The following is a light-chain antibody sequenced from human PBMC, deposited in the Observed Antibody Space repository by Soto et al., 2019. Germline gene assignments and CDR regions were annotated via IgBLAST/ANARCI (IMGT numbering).Light chain of an antibody. Sequence: QSVLTQPASVSGSPGQSITISCTGSYNLVSWYQQHPGKAPKLMIYEGSNRPSGVSNRFSGSKSGNTASLTISGLQAEDEADYYCSSDVGAVVFGGGTKLTVL. CDR1: SYNL. V-gene: IGLV2-23*01. J-gene: IGLJ2*01. CDR2: EGS. CDR3: SSDVGAVV.